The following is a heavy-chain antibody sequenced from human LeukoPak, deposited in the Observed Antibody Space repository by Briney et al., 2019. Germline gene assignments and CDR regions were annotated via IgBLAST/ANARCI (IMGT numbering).Heavy chain of an antibody. CDR3: AREASSSWIDY. D-gene: IGHD6-13*01. Sequence: SETLSLTCTVSGGSISSYYWSWIRQPPEKGLERIGYIYYSGSTNYNPSLKSRVTISVDTSKNQFSLKLSSVTAADTAVYYCAREASSSWIDYWGQGTLVTVSS. V-gene: IGHV4-59*01. J-gene: IGHJ4*02. CDR2: IYYSGST. CDR1: GGSISSYY.